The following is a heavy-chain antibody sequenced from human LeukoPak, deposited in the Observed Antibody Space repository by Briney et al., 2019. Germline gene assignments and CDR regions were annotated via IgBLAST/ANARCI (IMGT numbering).Heavy chain of an antibody. CDR1: GFTFSNDW. CDR2: IQPDGREQ. J-gene: IGHJ5*02. CDR3: ASQSYARFDP. D-gene: IGHD3-16*01. V-gene: IGHV3-7*01. Sequence: GGSLRLSCAAPGFTFSNDWMSWVRQAPGKGLEWVGNIQPDGREQYPVDSVKGRFTISRDNARNSLFLQMNSLRVEDTAVYYCASQSYARFDPWGQGTLVTVSS.